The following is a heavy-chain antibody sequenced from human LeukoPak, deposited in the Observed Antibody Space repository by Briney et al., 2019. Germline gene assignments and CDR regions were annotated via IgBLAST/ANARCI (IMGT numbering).Heavy chain of an antibody. V-gene: IGHV3-23*01. Sequence: GGSLRLSCAASGFTFSSYAMSWVRQAPGKGLEWVSTLSGSGGNTYYADSVKGRVTISRDNSKNTLYLQMNSLRAEDTAVYHCAKGSYYYDSADYFGYWGQGTLVTVSS. J-gene: IGHJ4*02. D-gene: IGHD3-22*01. CDR2: LSGSGGNT. CDR3: AKGSYYYDSADYFGY. CDR1: GFTFSSYA.